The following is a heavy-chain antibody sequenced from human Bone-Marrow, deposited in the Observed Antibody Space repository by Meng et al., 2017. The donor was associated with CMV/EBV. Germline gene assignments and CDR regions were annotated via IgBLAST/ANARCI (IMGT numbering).Heavy chain of an antibody. CDR3: ATTAAGFDS. CDR1: GFTFTNAW. V-gene: IGHV3-11*04. CDR2: ISGPGCTI. Sequence: GGSLRLSCAVSGFTFTNAWMSWIRQAPGKGLEWIAYISGPGCTIYYADSLQGRVTISRDNADKLLYLQINGLKVDDTAVYYCATTAAGFDSWGQGTLVTVSS. D-gene: IGHD6-13*01. J-gene: IGHJ4*02.